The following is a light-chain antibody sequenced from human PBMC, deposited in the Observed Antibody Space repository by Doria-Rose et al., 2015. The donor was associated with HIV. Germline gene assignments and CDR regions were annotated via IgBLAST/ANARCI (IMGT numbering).Light chain of an antibody. CDR2: GAS. J-gene: IGKJ1*01. CDR1: QGISRY. V-gene: IGKV1-9*01. CDR3: QQFDSFPRT. Sequence: DIQVTQSPSFLSASVGVRVTITCRASQGISRYLAWYQQKPGIAPTLLISGASTLQSGVPSRFSGSGSGTEFTLTISSLQPEDFATYYCQQFDSFPRTFGQGTKVELK.